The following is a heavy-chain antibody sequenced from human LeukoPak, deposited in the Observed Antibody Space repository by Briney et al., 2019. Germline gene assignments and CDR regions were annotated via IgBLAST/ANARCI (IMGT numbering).Heavy chain of an antibody. CDR1: GGSFSGYY. D-gene: IGHD6-6*01. J-gene: IGHJ5*02. CDR2: INHSGST. Sequence: KPSETLSFTCAVYGGSFSGYYWSWIRQPPGKGLEWIGEINHSGSTNYNPSLKSRVTISVDTSKNQFSLKLSSVTAADTAVYYCARGKKLVRTKHALDPWGQGTLVTVSS. V-gene: IGHV4-34*01. CDR3: ARGKKLVRTKHALDP.